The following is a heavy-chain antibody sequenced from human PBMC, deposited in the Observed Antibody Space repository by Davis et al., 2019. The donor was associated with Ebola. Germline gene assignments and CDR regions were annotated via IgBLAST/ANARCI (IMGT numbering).Heavy chain of an antibody. CDR3: TRGAPYFMDV. V-gene: IGHV3-73*01. Sequence: GESLKISCAASGFILSGSSLHWVRQASGKGLEWFGRIRNKNDGDVTSYGASVEGRFTISRDDSKNTAYLQVNSLKTEDTAVYYCTRGAPYFMDVWGQGTTVTVSS. D-gene: IGHD2/OR15-2a*01. CDR2: IRNKNDGDVT. J-gene: IGHJ6*02. CDR1: GFILSGSS.